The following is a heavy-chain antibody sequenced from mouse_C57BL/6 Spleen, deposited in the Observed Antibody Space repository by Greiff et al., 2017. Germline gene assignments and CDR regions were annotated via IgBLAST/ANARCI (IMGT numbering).Heavy chain of an antibody. Sequence: QVQLQQSGAELMKPGASVKLSCKATGYTFTGYWIEWVKQRPGHGLEWIGEILPGSGSTNYTEKFKGKATLTADTSSNTAYMQLSSLTTEDSAISSGASRTGRDYYDYWGQGTTLTVSS. CDR2: ILPGSGST. CDR1: GYTFTGYW. V-gene: IGHV1-9*01. J-gene: IGHJ2*01. CDR3: ASRTGRDYYDY. D-gene: IGHD4-1*01.